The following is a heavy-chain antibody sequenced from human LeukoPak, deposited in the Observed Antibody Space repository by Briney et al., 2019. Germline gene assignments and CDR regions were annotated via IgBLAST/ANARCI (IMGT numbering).Heavy chain of an antibody. D-gene: IGHD2-8*01. CDR3: AKNGQSGFSFDP. CDR1: GGSLNGHY. CDR2: GSDSGGT. J-gene: IGHJ5*02. Sequence: SETLSLTCAVYGGSLNGHYWSWIRQPPGKGLEWIGEGSDSGGTKFNPSLKSRVTISADTSKNQFSLKLSSVTAADTAVYYCAKNGQSGFSFDPWGQGTLVTVSS. V-gene: IGHV4-34*01.